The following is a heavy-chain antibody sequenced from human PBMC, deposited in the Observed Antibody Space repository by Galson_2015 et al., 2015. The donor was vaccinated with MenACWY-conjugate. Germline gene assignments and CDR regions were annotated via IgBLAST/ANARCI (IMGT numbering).Heavy chain of an antibody. Sequence: SVKVSCKASGYPFTNSAINWVRQAPGQGLEWLGRISTYNGNTNYARSLQARVTLTTDTSTTTAYMELRSLTSDDTAVYYCARGNYELDYWGQGTLVTVSS. CDR2: ISTYNGNT. V-gene: IGHV1-18*01. J-gene: IGHJ4*02. CDR3: ARGNYELDY. D-gene: IGHD1-7*01. CDR1: GYPFTNSA.